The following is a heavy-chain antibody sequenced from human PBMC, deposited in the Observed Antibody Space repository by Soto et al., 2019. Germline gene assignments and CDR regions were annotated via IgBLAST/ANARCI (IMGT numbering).Heavy chain of an antibody. D-gene: IGHD3-10*01. Sequence: QVQLVQSGAEVKKPGSSVKVSCKASGGTFSSYTISWVRQAPGQGLEWMGRIIPILGIANYAQKFQGRVTITADKSTSTAYMELSSLRSEDTAVYYCARDRVRGVPSDAFDIWSQGTMVTVSS. CDR3: ARDRVRGVPSDAFDI. CDR1: GGTFSSYT. J-gene: IGHJ3*02. CDR2: IIPILGIA. V-gene: IGHV1-69*08.